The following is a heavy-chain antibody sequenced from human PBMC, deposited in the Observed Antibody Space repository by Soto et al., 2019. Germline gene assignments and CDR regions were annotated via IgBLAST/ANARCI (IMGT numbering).Heavy chain of an antibody. CDR2: ISGDNGNT. Sequence: QVQLVQSGAEVKKPGASVRVSCQTSAYTFTNYAVSWVRQAPGQGLEWMGWISGDNGNTIYAQKFQGRVTMTTDTSTRNAYMELRSLRSDDTAVYYCATGLLGDCSGGSCYSDSWGQGTLVTVSS. J-gene: IGHJ4*02. CDR1: AYTFTNYA. V-gene: IGHV1-18*01. CDR3: ATGLLGDCSGGSCYSDS. D-gene: IGHD2-15*01.